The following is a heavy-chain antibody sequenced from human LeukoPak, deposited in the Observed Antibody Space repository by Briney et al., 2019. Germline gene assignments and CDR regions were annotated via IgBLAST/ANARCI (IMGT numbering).Heavy chain of an antibody. V-gene: IGHV3-33*01. Sequence: GRSLRLSCAASGFTFSIYGMQWVRQAPGKGLEWVAVIWYDGTEKYYADSVKGRFTISRDNSKDMVYLQMNSLRAEDTAVYYCARDRNSFDHWGQGTLVTVS. CDR1: GFTFSIYG. D-gene: IGHD1-14*01. CDR3: ARDRNSFDH. CDR2: IWYDGTEK. J-gene: IGHJ4*02.